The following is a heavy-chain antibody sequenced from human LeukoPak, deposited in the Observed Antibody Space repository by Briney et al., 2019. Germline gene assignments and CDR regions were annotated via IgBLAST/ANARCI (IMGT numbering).Heavy chain of an antibody. CDR1: GFTFTTYW. CDR2: INSDGSIT. J-gene: IGHJ5*02. D-gene: IGHD3-10*02. Sequence: PGGPLRLSCAASGFTFTTYWMHWVRQAPGKGLVWVSHINSDGSITSYADSVKGRFTISRDNSKNTLYLQMNSLRAEDTAVYYCAKDVRGAVNWFDPWGQGTLVTVSS. CDR3: AKDVRGAVNWFDP. V-gene: IGHV3-74*01.